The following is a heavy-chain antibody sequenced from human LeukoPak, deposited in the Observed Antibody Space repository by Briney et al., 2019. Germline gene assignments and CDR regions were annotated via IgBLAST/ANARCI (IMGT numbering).Heavy chain of an antibody. Sequence: SVKVSCKASGGTFSSYAISWVRQAPGQGLEWMGGIIPIFGTANYAQKFQGRVTITADKSTSTAYMELSSLRSEDTAVYYCARRHNWNYAYFDYWGQGTLVTVSS. CDR1: GGTFSSYA. CDR2: IIPIFGTA. J-gene: IGHJ4*02. V-gene: IGHV1-69*06. D-gene: IGHD1-7*01. CDR3: ARRHNWNYAYFDY.